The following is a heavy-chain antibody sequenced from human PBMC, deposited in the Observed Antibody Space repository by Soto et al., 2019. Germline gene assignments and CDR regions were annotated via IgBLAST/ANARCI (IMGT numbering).Heavy chain of an antibody. CDR2: IAYDGSNA. CDR1: GFTFRNHA. J-gene: IGHJ6*02. D-gene: IGHD2-15*01. Sequence: PGESLKISCAASGFTFRNHAMHWVRQAPGKGLECLAVIAYDGSNAFYRDSVKGRFTISRDNSKNTLYLHMNSLRSEDTGVYYCARGDREDILVVVGARPGEYGIDIWGQGTTVTVS. V-gene: IGHV3-30-3*01. CDR3: ARGDREDILVVVGARPGEYGIDI.